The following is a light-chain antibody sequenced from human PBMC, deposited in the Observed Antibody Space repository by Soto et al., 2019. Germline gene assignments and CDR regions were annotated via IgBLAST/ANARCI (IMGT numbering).Light chain of an antibody. CDR3: CSYAGSYTYV. Sequence: QSALTQPRSVSGSPGQSVTISCTGTSSDVGAYSYVSWYQQHPGKAPKLMIFDVTKRPSGVPDRFSGSKSGNTASLTISGLQAEDEAHYYCCSYAGSYTYVFGSGTKLTVL. V-gene: IGLV2-11*01. J-gene: IGLJ1*01. CDR2: DVT. CDR1: SSDVGAYSY.